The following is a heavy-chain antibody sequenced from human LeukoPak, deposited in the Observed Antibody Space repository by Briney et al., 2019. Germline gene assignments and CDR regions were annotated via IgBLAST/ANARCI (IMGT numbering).Heavy chain of an antibody. Sequence: SVKVSCKASGYTFTSYGISWVRQAPGQGREWMGWISAYNGKTNYAQKLQGRVTMTTDTSTSTAYMELRSLRSDDTAVYYCARDTAILRFLEWLSPFFDYWGQGTLVTVSS. CDR1: GYTFTSYG. CDR3: ARDTAILRFLEWLSPFFDY. D-gene: IGHD3-3*01. CDR2: ISAYNGKT. J-gene: IGHJ4*02. V-gene: IGHV1-18*01.